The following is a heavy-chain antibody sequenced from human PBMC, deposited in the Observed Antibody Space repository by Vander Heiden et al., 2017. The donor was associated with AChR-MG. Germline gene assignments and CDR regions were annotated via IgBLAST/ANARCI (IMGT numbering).Heavy chain of an antibody. CDR3: ARVSWDSSWLNMIDY. Sequence: EVQLVESGGGLVQPGGSLSLSCAASGFTFSTSRLHWFRQTTGKGLVWVARINGDGGSTNYADSVKGRFTISRDNAKNTLYLQMDSLRAEDTAVYYCARVSWDSSWLNMIDYWGQGTLVTVSS. CDR2: INGDGGST. J-gene: IGHJ4*02. V-gene: IGHV3-74*01. CDR1: GFTFSTSR. D-gene: IGHD6-13*01.